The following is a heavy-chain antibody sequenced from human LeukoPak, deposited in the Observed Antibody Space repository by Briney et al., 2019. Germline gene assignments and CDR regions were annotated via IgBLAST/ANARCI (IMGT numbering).Heavy chain of an antibody. V-gene: IGHV4-34*01. CDR3: ARATFHRERRPFAY. D-gene: IGHD1-14*01. J-gene: IGHJ4*02. Sequence: SLSLTSALYGVSPYADYCSSGREPPRQGVGWSGGINHTVSTNSNSSLKSRVTISVDTSKNQFSLTLSSVTAAATATYYCARATFHRERRPFAYWGQGTLVTVSS. CDR1: GVSPYADY. CDR2: INHTVST.